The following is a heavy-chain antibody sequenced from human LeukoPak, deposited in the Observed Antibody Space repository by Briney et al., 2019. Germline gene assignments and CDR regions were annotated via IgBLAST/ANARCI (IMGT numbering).Heavy chain of an antibody. V-gene: IGHV3-7*01. Sequence: GGSLRLSCAASGFTFSTYAMIWVRQAPGKGLEWVANIKQDGSEKYYVDSVKGRFTISRDNAKNSLYLQMNSLRAEDTAVYYCARGMSTVYYYFDYWGQGTLVTVSS. J-gene: IGHJ4*02. CDR3: ARGMSTVYYYFDY. D-gene: IGHD3-10*01. CDR1: GFTFSTYA. CDR2: IKQDGSEK.